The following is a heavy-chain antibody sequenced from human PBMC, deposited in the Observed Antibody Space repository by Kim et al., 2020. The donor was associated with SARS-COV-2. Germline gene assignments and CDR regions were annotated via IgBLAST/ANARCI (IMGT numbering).Heavy chain of an antibody. Sequence: GESLKISCKGSGFSFSNYWLGWVRKMPGKGLDWMGIIFVGDSDTRYGPPFQGHVSIYADKSISTAYLQWSSLKASDTALYYCVRLHSGSYIDFWGQGTLVTVSS. CDR3: VRLHSGSYIDF. J-gene: IGHJ4*02. D-gene: IGHD1-26*01. CDR2: IFVGDSDT. V-gene: IGHV5-51*01. CDR1: GFSFSNYW.